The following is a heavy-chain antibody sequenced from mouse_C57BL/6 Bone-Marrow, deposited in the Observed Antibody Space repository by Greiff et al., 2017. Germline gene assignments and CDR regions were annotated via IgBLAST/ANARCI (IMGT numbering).Heavy chain of an antibody. CDR1: GYSITSSYY. V-gene: IGHV3-6*01. CDR3: ARDGYWFAY. Sequence: VQLKESGPGLVKPSQSLSLTCSVTGYSITSSYYWNWIRQFPGNKLEWMGYISYDGSNNYNPSLKNRISITRDTSKNQFFLKLNSVTTEDTATYYCARDGYWFAYWGQGTLVTVSA. CDR2: ISYDGSN. J-gene: IGHJ3*01. D-gene: IGHD2-2*01.